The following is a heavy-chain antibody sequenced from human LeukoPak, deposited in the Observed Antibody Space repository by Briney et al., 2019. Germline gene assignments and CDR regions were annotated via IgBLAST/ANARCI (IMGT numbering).Heavy chain of an antibody. Sequence: SETLSLTCTVSGGSVSSGSYYWSWIRQPPGKGLEWSGDIYYSGSTNYNPSLKSGVTISVDTSKNTFSLTLSSVTAVDTAVYYCAREVATGGTDYWGQGTLVTVSS. D-gene: IGHD5-12*01. J-gene: IGHJ4*02. V-gene: IGHV4-61*01. CDR2: IYYSGST. CDR1: GGSVSSGSYY. CDR3: AREVATGGTDY.